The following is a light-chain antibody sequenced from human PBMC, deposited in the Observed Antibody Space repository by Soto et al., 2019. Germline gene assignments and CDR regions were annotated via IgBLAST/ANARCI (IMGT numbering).Light chain of an antibody. V-gene: IGKV3-20*01. J-gene: IGKJ1*01. Sequence: EIVLTQSPGTLSLSPGERATLSCRASQSVSSSYSAWYQQKPGRAPRLLIYGASSRATGIPDRFSGSGSGTDSTLTISRLEPEDFAVYYCQQYGSSPPAFGQGTKVDIK. CDR1: QSVSSSY. CDR2: GAS. CDR3: QQYGSSPPA.